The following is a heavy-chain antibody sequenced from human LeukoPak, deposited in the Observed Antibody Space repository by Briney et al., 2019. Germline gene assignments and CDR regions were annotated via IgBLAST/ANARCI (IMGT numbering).Heavy chain of an antibody. CDR3: ARDQRQKDDFWSGYSLSYWYFDL. CDR1: GGSISSYY. J-gene: IGHJ2*01. CDR2: IYTSGST. D-gene: IGHD3-3*01. V-gene: IGHV4-4*07. Sequence: SETLSLTCTVSGGSISSYYWSWIRQPAGKGLEWIGRIYTSGSTNYNPSLKSRVTMPVDTSKNQFSLKLSSVTAADTAVYYCARDQRQKDDFWSGYSLSYWYFDLWGRGTLVTVSS.